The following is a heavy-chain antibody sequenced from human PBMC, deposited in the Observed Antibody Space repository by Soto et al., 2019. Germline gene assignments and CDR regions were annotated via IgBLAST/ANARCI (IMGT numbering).Heavy chain of an antibody. V-gene: IGHV3-30-3*01. J-gene: IGHJ6*02. CDR2: TSNDGSNT. CDR1: AFTLSKFV. Sequence: GSLRLSCAASAFTLSKFVMHWVRQAPGRGLEWVAVTSNDGSNTFYADSVRGRFTISRDNSKNTVYLQMNSLRTEDTAVYYCARGSLDVWGQGTTVTAP. D-gene: IGHD1-26*01. CDR3: ARGSLDV.